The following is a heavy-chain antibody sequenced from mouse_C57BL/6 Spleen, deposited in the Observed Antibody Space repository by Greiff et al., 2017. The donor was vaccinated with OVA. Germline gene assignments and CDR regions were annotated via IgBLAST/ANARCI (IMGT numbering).Heavy chain of an antibody. J-gene: IGHJ3*01. CDR1: GYTFTDYN. V-gene: IGHV1-22*01. CDR2: INPNNGGT. Sequence: EVQLQQSGPELVKPGASVKMSCKASGYTFTDYNMHWVKQSPGKSLEWIGYINPNNGGTSYNQKFKGKATLTVNKSSSTAYMELRSLTSEDSAVYDCARGEDGYGEAWFAYWGQGTLVTVSA. CDR3: ARGEDGYGEAWFAY. D-gene: IGHD2-2*01.